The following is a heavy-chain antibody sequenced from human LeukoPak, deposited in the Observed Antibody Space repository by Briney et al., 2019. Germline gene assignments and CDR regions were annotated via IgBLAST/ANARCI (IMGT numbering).Heavy chain of an antibody. CDR1: GGSFSGYY. J-gene: IGHJ5*02. CDR3: ARSRWLRNWFDP. CDR2: INHSGST. Sequence: PSETLSLTWAVYGGSFSGYYWSWIRQPPGKGLEWIGEINHSGSTNYNPSLKSRVTISVDTSKNQFSLKLSSVTAADTAVYYCARSRWLRNWFDPWGQGTLVTVSS. D-gene: IGHD5-12*01. V-gene: IGHV4-34*01.